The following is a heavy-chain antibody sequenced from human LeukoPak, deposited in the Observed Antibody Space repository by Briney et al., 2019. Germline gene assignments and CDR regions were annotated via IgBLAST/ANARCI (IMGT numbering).Heavy chain of an antibody. Sequence: ASVKVSCKASGYTFTGYYMHWVRQAPGQGLEWMGWINPNSGGTNYAQKFQGRVTMTRDTSISTAYMELSRLRSDDTAVYYCARDRLRVLRFLKWARMDVWGQGTTVTVSS. CDR1: GYTFTGYY. CDR2: INPNSGGT. D-gene: IGHD3-3*01. V-gene: IGHV1-2*02. J-gene: IGHJ6*02. CDR3: ARDRLRVLRFLKWARMDV.